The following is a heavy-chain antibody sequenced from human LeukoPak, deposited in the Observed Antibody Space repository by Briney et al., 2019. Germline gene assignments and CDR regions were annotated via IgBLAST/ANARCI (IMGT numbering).Heavy chain of an antibody. CDR1: GFTFSSYA. V-gene: IGHV3-23*01. Sequence: GGSLRLSCAASGFTFSSYAMSWVRQAPGKGLEWVSAISGSGGSTYYADSVKGRFTISRDNSKNTLYLQMNSPRAEDTAVYYCAKDGYSYGSYFDYWGQGTLVTVSS. D-gene: IGHD5-18*01. CDR3: AKDGYSYGSYFDY. J-gene: IGHJ4*02. CDR2: ISGSGGST.